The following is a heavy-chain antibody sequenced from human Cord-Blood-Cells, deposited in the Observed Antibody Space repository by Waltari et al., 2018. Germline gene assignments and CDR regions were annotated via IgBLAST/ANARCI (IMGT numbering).Heavy chain of an antibody. CDR1: GGSISSSSYY. CDR2: IYYSGST. D-gene: IGHD3-22*01. CDR3: ARSLPYYYDSSGYPDY. Sequence: QLQLQESGPGLVKPSEPLSLTCTVSGGSISSSSYYWGWIRQPPGKGLEWIGSIYYSGSTSYNPSLKSRVTISVDTSKNQFSLKLSSVTAADTAVYYCARSLPYYYDSSGYPDYWGQGTLVTVSS. V-gene: IGHV4-39*01. J-gene: IGHJ4*02.